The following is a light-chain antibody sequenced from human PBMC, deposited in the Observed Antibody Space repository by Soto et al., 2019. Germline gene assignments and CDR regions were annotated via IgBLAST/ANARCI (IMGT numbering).Light chain of an antibody. CDR2: EVS. CDR3: FSYTSSGTYV. Sequence: QSVLTQPASVSGSPGQSITISCTGTSSDVGNYKYVSWYQQHPGKAPKPMIYEVSNRPSGVSNRFSGSKPGNTASLTISGLQAEDETDYYCFSYTSSGTYVFGTGTKVTV. J-gene: IGLJ1*01. CDR1: SSDVGNYKY. V-gene: IGLV2-14*01.